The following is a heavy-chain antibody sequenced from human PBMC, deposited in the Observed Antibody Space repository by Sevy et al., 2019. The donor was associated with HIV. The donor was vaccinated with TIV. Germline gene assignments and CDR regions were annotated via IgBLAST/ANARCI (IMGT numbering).Heavy chain of an antibody. CDR3: AREVGAYYYGMVV. CDR2: INPNSGGT. CDR1: GYTFTGYY. D-gene: IGHD1-26*01. J-gene: IGHJ6*02. V-gene: IGHV1-2*02. Sequence: ASVKVSCKASGYTFTGYYMHWVRQAPGQGLEWMGWINPNSGGTNYAQKFQGRATMTRDTSISTAYMELSRLRSDDTAVYYCAREVGAYYYGMVVWGQGTTVTVSS.